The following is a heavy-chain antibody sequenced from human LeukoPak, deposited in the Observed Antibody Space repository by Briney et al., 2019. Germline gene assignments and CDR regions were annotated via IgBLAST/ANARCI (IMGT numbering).Heavy chain of an antibody. D-gene: IGHD5-18*01. CDR1: GGSISSYY. CDR2: IYYSGST. CDR3: ASGYSYGQYYFDY. Sequence: SETLSLTCTVSGGSISSYYWSWIRQPPGKGLEWIGYIYYSGSTNYNPSLKSRVTISVDTSKNQFSLKLSSVTAADTAVYYCASGYSYGQYYFDYWGQGTLVTVSS. J-gene: IGHJ4*02. V-gene: IGHV4-59*08.